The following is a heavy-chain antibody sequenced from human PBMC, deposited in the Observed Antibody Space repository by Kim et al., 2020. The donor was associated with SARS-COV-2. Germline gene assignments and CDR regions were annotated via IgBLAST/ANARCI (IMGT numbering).Heavy chain of an antibody. D-gene: IGHD2-21*02. CDR1: GYYFVSYD. Sequence: ASVKVSCQASGYYFVSYDMNWVRQATGQGPEWMGWVNPDSGDTGYAQKFQGRVTMTINASINSAYMELRSLTSEDSAVYYCARGSHRSNGGGGRCYSDGM. CDR3: ARGSHRSNGGGGRCYSDGM. J-gene: IGHJ6*01. V-gene: IGHV1-8*01. CDR2: VNPDSGDT.